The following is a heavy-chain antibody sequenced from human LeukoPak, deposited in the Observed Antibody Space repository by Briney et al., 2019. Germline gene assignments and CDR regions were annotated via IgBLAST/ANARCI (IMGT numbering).Heavy chain of an antibody. CDR3: AKDGYSSSWYYFDH. CDR2: ISGSGGST. CDR1: GFTFSSYA. D-gene: IGHD6-13*01. V-gene: IGHV3-23*01. J-gene: IGHJ4*02. Sequence: GGFLRLSCAASGFTFSSYAMSWVRQAPGKGLEWVSAISGSGGSTYYADSVKGRFTISRDNSKNTLYLQMNSLRAEDTAVYYCAKDGYSSSWYYFDHWGQGTLVTASS.